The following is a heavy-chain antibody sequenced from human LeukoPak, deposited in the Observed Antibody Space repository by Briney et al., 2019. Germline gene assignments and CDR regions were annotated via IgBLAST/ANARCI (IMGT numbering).Heavy chain of an antibody. Sequence: PSETLSLTCTVSGGSISSYYWSWIRQPPGKGLEWIGYIYYSGSTNYSPSLKSRVTISVDTSKNQFSLKLSSVTAADTAVYYCARATVNDAFDIWGQGTMVTVSS. CDR1: GGSISSYY. CDR2: IYYSGST. CDR3: ARATVNDAFDI. D-gene: IGHD4-17*01. J-gene: IGHJ3*02. V-gene: IGHV4-59*01.